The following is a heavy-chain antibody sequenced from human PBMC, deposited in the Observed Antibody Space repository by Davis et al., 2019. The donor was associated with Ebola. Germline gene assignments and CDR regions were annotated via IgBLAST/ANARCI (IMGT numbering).Heavy chain of an antibody. D-gene: IGHD5-12*01. V-gene: IGHV1-46*03. Sequence: ASVKVSCKASGYTFTNYYMHWVRQAPGQGLESMGMINPNDGRTIYAQKFQGRVTVTRDTSTTTVYMDLSSLRSEDTALYYCTTPGGQDSGYDVFDIWGQGTMVTVSS. CDR1: GYTFTNYY. CDR3: TTPGGQDSGYDVFDI. J-gene: IGHJ3*02. CDR2: INPNDGRT.